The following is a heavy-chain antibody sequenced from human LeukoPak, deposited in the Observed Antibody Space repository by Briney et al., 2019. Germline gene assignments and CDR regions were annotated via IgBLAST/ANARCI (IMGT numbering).Heavy chain of an antibody. V-gene: IGHV1-69*13. J-gene: IGHJ4*02. CDR1: GGTFSSYA. Sequence: SVKVSCKASGGTFSSYAISWVRQAPGQGLEWMGGIIALFGTANYAQKFQGRLTITADESTSTAYMELSSLRSEDTAVYYCAGYYYDSSGGEFDYWGQGTLVTVSS. CDR2: IIALFGTA. D-gene: IGHD3-22*01. CDR3: AGYYYDSSGGEFDY.